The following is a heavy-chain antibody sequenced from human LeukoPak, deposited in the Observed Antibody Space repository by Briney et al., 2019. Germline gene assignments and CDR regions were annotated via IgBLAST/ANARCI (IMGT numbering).Heavy chain of an antibody. CDR1: GGTFSSYA. V-gene: IGHV1-69*05. CDR3: AREDSNPKYYYYYGMDV. J-gene: IGHJ6*02. CDR2: IIPIFGTA. D-gene: IGHD4-11*01. Sequence: ASVKVSCKASGGTFSSYAISWVRQAPGQGLEWMGGIIPIFGTANYAQKFQGRVTMTRDTSINTAYMELSRLRSDDTAVYYCAREDSNPKYYYYYGMDVWGQGTTVTVSS.